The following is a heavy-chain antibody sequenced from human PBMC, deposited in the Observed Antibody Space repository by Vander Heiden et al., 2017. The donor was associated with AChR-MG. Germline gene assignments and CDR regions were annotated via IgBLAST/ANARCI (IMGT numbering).Heavy chain of an antibody. J-gene: IGHJ3*02. CDR2: ISGRGGST. V-gene: IGHV3-23*01. CDR1: GFTFGSDA. D-gene: IGHD3-10*02. Sequence: EVLLLESGGGLVQPGGSLRLSRAASGFTFGSDAMSWVRQGPGKGLEWVSAISGRGGSTYYADSVKGRFTISRDNSKNTLYLQMNSLRAEDTAVYYCAKVVTNALFGAFDIWGQGTMVTVSS. CDR3: AKVVTNALFGAFDI.